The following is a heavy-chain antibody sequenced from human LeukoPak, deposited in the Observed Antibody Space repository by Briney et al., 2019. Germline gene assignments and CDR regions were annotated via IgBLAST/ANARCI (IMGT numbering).Heavy chain of an antibody. Sequence: GGSLRLSCAASGFTFDDYGMSWVRQAPGKGLEWVSAISGSGGSTYYADSVKGRFTISRDNSKNTLYLQMNSLRAEDTAVYYCAKSESGYYEGYDYWGQGTLVTVSS. CDR3: AKSESGYYEGYDY. D-gene: IGHD3-22*01. V-gene: IGHV3-23*01. CDR1: GFTFDDYG. J-gene: IGHJ4*02. CDR2: ISGSGGST.